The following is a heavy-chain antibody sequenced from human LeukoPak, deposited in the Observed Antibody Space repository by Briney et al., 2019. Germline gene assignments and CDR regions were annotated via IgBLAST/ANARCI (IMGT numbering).Heavy chain of an antibody. Sequence: GGSLRLSCAASGFTFSSYAMHWVRQAPSKGLEWVAVISYDGSNKYYADSVKGRFTISRDNSKNTLYLQMNSLRAEDTAVYYCARDRRREITMVRGNNWFDPWGQGTLVTVSS. V-gene: IGHV3-30*04. J-gene: IGHJ5*02. CDR2: ISYDGSNK. D-gene: IGHD3-10*01. CDR1: GFTFSSYA. CDR3: ARDRRREITMVRGNNWFDP.